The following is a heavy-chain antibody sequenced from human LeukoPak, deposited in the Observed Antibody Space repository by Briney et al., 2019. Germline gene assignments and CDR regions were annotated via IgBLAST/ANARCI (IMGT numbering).Heavy chain of an antibody. CDR1: GFTFSSYN. V-gene: IGHV3-21*01. CDR2: ISSSGSYI. J-gene: IGHJ6*03. Sequence: GGSLRLSCAASGFTFSSYNMNWVRQAPGKGLEWVSSISSSGSYIYYSDSVKGRFTISRDNAKNSLYLQMNSLRAEDTAVYFCARELVGRNYFYYYYMDVWGKGTTVTGSS. CDR3: ARELVGRNYFYYYYMDV. D-gene: IGHD6-6*01.